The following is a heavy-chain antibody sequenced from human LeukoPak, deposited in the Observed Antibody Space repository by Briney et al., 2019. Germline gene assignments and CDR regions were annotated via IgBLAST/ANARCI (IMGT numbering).Heavy chain of an antibody. D-gene: IGHD2-2*01. CDR3: ARGSTSDWPLDH. CDR1: GYTFTSYA. CDR2: INAGNGNT. J-gene: IGHJ4*02. Sequence: GASVKVSCKASGYTFTSYAMHWVRQAPGQRLEWMGWINAGNGNTKYSQKFQGRVTITRDTSASMAYIELRSLRSEDTAMYYCARGSTSDWPLDHWGQETLVTISS. V-gene: IGHV1-3*01.